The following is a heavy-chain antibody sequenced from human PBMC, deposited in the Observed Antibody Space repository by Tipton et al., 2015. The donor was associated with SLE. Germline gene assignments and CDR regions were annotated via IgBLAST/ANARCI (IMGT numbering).Heavy chain of an antibody. J-gene: IGHJ3*01. CDR3: ARETSSGAFDL. CDR2: IKPDGSDK. V-gene: IGHV3-7*01. D-gene: IGHD3-10*01. CDR1: GYTFTSYG. Sequence: SGPEVKKPGASVKVSCKASGYTFTSYGISWVRQAPGKGLEWLANIKPDGSDKSFVGSVRGRFTISRDNAKKSVFLQMNSLRDEDTAVYYCARETSSGAFDLWGQGTMVTVSS.